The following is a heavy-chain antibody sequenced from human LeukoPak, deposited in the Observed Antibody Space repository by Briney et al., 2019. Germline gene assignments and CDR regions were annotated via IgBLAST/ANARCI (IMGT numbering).Heavy chain of an antibody. Sequence: SETLSLTCTVSGGSISSYYWSWIRQPPGKGLEWIGYIYYSGSTNYNPSLKSRVTISVDTSKNQFSLKLSSVTAADTAVYYCARDLKPCGSGSYYDYWGQGTLVTVSS. CDR1: GGSISSYY. CDR3: ARDLKPCGSGSYYDY. J-gene: IGHJ4*02. V-gene: IGHV4-59*01. CDR2: IYYSGST. D-gene: IGHD3-10*01.